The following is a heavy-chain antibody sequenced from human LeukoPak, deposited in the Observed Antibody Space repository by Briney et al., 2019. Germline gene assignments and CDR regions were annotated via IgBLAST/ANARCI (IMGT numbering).Heavy chain of an antibody. CDR3: AKDRSNTYDFVSAVWFDP. CDR1: GFTFSSYA. J-gene: IGHJ5*02. D-gene: IGHD3-3*01. V-gene: IGHV3-23*01. CDR2: ISGSGGST. Sequence: GSLRLSCAASGFTFSSYAMSWVRQAPGKGLEWVSAISGSGGSTYYADSVKGRFTISRDNSKNTLYLQMNSLRAEDTAVYYCAKDRSNTYDFVSAVWFDPWGQGTLVTVSS.